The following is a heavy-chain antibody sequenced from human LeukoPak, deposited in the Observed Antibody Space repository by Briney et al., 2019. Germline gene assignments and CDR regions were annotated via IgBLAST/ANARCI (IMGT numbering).Heavy chain of an antibody. Sequence: GGSLRLSCAASGFTFSSYAMHWVRQAPGKGLEYVSAISSNGGSTYYANSVKGRFTISRDNSKNTLYLQMGSLRAEDMAVYYCARGSYSGSYPFDYWGQGTLVTVSS. CDR3: ARGSYSGSYPFDY. CDR1: GFTFSSYA. V-gene: IGHV3-64*01. D-gene: IGHD1-26*01. J-gene: IGHJ4*02. CDR2: ISSNGGST.